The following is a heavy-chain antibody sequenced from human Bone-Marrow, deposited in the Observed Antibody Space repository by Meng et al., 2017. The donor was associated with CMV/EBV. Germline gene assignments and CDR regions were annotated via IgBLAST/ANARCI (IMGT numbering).Heavy chain of an antibody. D-gene: IGHD6-13*01. V-gene: IGHV1-18*01. J-gene: IGHJ4*02. CDR3: ARGEVWDNNIWYYY. CDR1: GYTFSTYG. CDR2: ISAYNGNA. Sequence: ASVKVSCKASGYTFSTYGISWVRQAPGQGLEWMGWISAYNGNAKYAQKFQGRVTMTTDTSTSTAYMELKSLRSDDTAVYYCARGEVWDNNIWYYYWGQGTLVTVHS.